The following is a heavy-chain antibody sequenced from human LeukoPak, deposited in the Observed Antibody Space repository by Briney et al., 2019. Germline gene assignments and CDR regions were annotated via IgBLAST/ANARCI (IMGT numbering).Heavy chain of an antibody. CDR1: GGSISNYY. CDR3: ARGIATITQDSFDV. CDR2: IHSSGST. V-gene: IGHV4-4*07. Sequence: PTETLSLTCTVSGGSISNYYWSWIRQSAGKGQEWIGRIHSSGSTNFNPSLRSRVTMSADTSKHQFSLWLTSVTAADTALYYCARGIATITQDSFDVWGLGTMVTVSS. D-gene: IGHD1-26*01. J-gene: IGHJ3*01.